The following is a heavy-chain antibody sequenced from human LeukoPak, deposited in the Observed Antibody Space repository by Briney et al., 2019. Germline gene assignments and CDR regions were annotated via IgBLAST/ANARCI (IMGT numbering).Heavy chain of an antibody. CDR2: ISWNSGSI. V-gene: IGHV3-9*01. CDR3: AKGNYNWNDGYFDY. CDR1: GFTFDDYA. Sequence: PGRSLRLSCAASGFTFDDYAMHWVRQAPGKGLEWVSGISWNSGSIGYADSVKGRFTISRDNAKNSLYLQMNNLRAEDTALYYCAKGNYNWNDGYFDYWGQGTLVTVSS. D-gene: IGHD1-20*01. J-gene: IGHJ4*02.